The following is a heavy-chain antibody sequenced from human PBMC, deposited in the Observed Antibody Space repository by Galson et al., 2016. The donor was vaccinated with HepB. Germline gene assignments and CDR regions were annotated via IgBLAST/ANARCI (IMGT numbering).Heavy chain of an antibody. V-gene: IGHV1-18*04. CDR3: VRDYAYSGTYWGQY. Sequence: SVKVSCKASGYTFTSYGISWVRQAPGQGLEWMGWISAYNGNKNYAQKVQGRVTMTTDTSTSTAYMEVRSLRSDDTAVYYCVRDYAYSGTYWGQYWGQGTMVTVSS. D-gene: IGHD1-26*01. CDR1: GYTFTSYG. CDR2: ISAYNGNK. J-gene: IGHJ3*01.